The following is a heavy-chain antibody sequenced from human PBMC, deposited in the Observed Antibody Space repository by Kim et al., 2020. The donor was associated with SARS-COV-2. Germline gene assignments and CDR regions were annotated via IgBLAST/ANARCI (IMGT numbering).Heavy chain of an antibody. V-gene: IGHV3-30*04. CDR3: ARDDSSWGAFDI. J-gene: IGHJ3*02. CDR2: ISYDGSNK. CDR1: GFTFSSYA. Sequence: GGSLRLSCAASGFTFSSYAMHWVRQAPGKGLEWVAVISYDGSNKYYADSVKGRFTISRDNSKNTLYLQMNSLRAEDTAVYYCARDDSSWGAFDIWGQGT. D-gene: IGHD6-13*01.